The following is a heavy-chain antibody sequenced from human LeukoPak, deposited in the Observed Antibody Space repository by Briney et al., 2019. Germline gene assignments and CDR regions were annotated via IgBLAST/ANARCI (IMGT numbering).Heavy chain of an antibody. D-gene: IGHD1-26*01. V-gene: IGHV6-1*01. CDR3: VRSGSGSYDY. CDR1: GDSVSSNGAA. CDR2: TYYRSRWYT. J-gene: IGHJ4*02. Sequence: SQTLSLTCAISGDSVSSNGAAWNWIRQSPSRGLEWLGRTYYRSRWYTDYGVSVKGRITINPDTSKNQFSLQLNSVTPEDTAVYYCVRSGSGSYDYWGQGTLVTVSS.